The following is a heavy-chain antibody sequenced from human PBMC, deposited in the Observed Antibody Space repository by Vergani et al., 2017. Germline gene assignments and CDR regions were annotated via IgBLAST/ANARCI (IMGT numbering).Heavy chain of an antibody. J-gene: IGHJ4*02. Sequence: EVQLVESGGGLVQPGGSLRLSCAASGFTFSSYWMSWVRQAPGKGLEWVANIKQDGSEKYYVDSVKGRFTISRDNDKNSQYLQMNSLRAEDTAVYYCARVTADEAETLDYWGQGTLVTVSS. D-gene: IGHD2-15*01. V-gene: IGHV3-7*01. CDR1: GFTFSSYW. CDR2: IKQDGSEK. CDR3: ARVTADEAETLDY.